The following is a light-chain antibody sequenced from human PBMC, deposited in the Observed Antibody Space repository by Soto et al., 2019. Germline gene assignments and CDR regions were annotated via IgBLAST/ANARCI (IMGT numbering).Light chain of an antibody. Sequence: IMLKQSPGTLSLSPGERATLSCRASQTFSNSFLSWFQQIPGQAPRLLIYGASMRATGIPDRFSGSGSGTDFTLTISRLEPEDFAVYYCQQCGSSSTFGQGTRLEIK. V-gene: IGKV3-20*01. J-gene: IGKJ5*01. CDR1: QTFSNSF. CDR2: GAS. CDR3: QQCGSSST.